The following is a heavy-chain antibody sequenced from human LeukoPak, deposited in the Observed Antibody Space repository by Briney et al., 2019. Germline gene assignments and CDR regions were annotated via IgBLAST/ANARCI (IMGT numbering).Heavy chain of an antibody. CDR2: VYYNGNT. Sequence: SETLSLTCTVSGGSISTYYWSWIRRPPGKGLEWIGYVYYNGNTNYNPSLKSRVTISVDTSKNQFSLKLSSVTAADTAVYYCARGWEDKTRYHFDYWGQGTLVTVSS. J-gene: IGHJ4*02. V-gene: IGHV4-59*12. D-gene: IGHD1-26*01. CDR3: ARGWEDKTRYHFDY. CDR1: GGSISTYY.